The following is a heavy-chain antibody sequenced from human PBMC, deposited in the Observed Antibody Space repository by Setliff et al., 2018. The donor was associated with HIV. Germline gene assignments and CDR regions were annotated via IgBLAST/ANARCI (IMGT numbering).Heavy chain of an antibody. J-gene: IGHJ4*02. D-gene: IGHD3-9*01. CDR3: AKTIGRYFDIFDY. Sequence: SETLSLTCTVSGGSISSTSYYWGWIRQPPGTGLEWIGSISSSGNTYYNPSLKSRVTTSVDTPKSQFSLKLNSVTAADTAVYYCAKTIGRYFDIFDYWGQGALVTVSS. CDR1: GGSISSTSYY. CDR2: ISSSGNT. V-gene: IGHV4-39*01.